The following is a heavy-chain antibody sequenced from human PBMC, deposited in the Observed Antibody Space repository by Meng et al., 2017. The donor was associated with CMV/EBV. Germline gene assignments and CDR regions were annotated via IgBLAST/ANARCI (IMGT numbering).Heavy chain of an antibody. CDR2: INTDGSFT. CDR1: GFTFIHYW. Sequence: EVQFGGSGVGLVQPGGSLIPSFEDPGFTFIHYWMHWVRQVPGEGPVWVSRINTDGSFTSYADSVKGRFTISRDNAKNTLYLHMHGLRVDDSAVYYCGRDLTGERDQWGQGTLVTVSS. CDR3: GRDLTGERDQ. D-gene: IGHD7-27*01. J-gene: IGHJ4*02. V-gene: IGHV3-74*03.